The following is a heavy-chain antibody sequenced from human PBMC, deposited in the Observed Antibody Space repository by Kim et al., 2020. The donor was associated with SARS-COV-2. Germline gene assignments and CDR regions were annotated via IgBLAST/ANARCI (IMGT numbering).Heavy chain of an antibody. D-gene: IGHD3-22*01. V-gene: IGHV3-13*05. J-gene: IGHJ6*02. CDR1: GFTFSSYD. CDR3: ARGGMHYYDSSGYSFYYYYGMDV. CDR2: IGTAGDP. Sequence: GGSLRLSCAASGFTFSSYDMHWVRQATGKGLEWVSAIGTAGDPYYPGSVKGRFTISRENAKNSLYLQMNSLRAGDTAVYYCARGGMHYYDSSGYSFYYYYGMDVWGQGTAVTVSS.